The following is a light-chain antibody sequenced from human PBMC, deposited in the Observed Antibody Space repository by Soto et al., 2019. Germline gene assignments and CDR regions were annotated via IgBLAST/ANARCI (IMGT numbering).Light chain of an antibody. CDR3: SSYTSSSTPVV. J-gene: IGLJ2*01. Sequence: QSALTQPASVSGSPGQSITISCTGTSSDVGGYNYVSWYQQHPGKAPKLMIYDVSNRPSGVSNRFSGSKSGYTGSLTISGLQAEDEADYYCSSYTSSSTPVVFGGGTKLTVL. CDR2: DVS. V-gene: IGLV2-14*01. CDR1: SSDVGGYNY.